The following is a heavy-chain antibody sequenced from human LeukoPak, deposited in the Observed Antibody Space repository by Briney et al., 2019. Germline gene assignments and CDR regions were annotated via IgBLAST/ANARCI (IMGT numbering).Heavy chain of an antibody. CDR3: VPSTGQQFIPYDY. V-gene: IGHV3-66*02. Sequence: GGSLRLSCAASGINISSNYMTWIRQAPGKGLEWVSLIYDGGAAYYAESVRGRFMISRDNLKNTLFPQMNSLRVEDTAVYYCVPSTGQQFIPYDYWGQGTHVTVSS. CDR2: IYDGGAA. J-gene: IGHJ4*02. CDR1: GINISSNY. D-gene: IGHD6-13*01.